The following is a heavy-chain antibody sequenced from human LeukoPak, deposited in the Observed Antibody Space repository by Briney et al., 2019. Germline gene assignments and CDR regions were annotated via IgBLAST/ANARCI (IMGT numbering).Heavy chain of an antibody. V-gene: IGHV1-69*05. Sequence: SVKVPCKASGGTFSSYAISWVRQAPGQGLEWMGGIIPIFGTANYAQKFQGRVTITTDESTSTAYMELSSLRSEDTAVYYCARESGYSGYDSLFDAFDIWGQGTMVTVSS. D-gene: IGHD5-12*01. J-gene: IGHJ3*02. CDR3: ARESGYSGYDSLFDAFDI. CDR1: GGTFSSYA. CDR2: IIPIFGTA.